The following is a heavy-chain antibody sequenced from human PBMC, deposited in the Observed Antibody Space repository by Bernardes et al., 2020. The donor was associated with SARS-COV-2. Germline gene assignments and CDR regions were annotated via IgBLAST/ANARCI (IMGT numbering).Heavy chain of an antibody. J-gene: IGHJ4*02. CDR3: AKNLDGEIDY. V-gene: IGHV3-30*18. Sequence: GGSLRLSCAASGFIFSGYDMHWVRQVPGKGLEWVAIISYDGSRKYYGDSVRGRFSISRDNSRNTLFLQMNSLRPEDTAVYYCAKNLDGEIDYWGQGTLVAVSS. CDR2: ISYDGSRK. D-gene: IGHD4-17*01. CDR1: GFIFSGYD.